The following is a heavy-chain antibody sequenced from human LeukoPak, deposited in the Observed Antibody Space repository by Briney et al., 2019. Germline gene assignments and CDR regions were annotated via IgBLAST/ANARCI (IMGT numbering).Heavy chain of an antibody. CDR2: INWNSGNI. J-gene: IGHJ4*02. CDR1: GFIFDDYA. CDR3: AKGGSYGLDVTFDY. Sequence: GGSLRLSCAASGFIFDDYAMYCVRHVPGKGLEWVSGINWNSGNIVYADSVKGRFIISRDNAKNSLYLQMNSLRAEDMALYYCAKGGSYGLDVTFDYRGQGTLVTVSS. D-gene: IGHD1-26*01. V-gene: IGHV3-9*03.